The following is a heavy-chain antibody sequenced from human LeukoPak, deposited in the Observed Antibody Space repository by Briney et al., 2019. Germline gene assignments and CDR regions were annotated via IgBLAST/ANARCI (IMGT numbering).Heavy chain of an antibody. CDR1: GFTFDDYG. Sequence: PGGSLRLSXAASGFTFDDYGMSWVRQAPGKGLEWVSGINWNGGSTGYADSVKGRFTISRDNAKNSLYLQMNSLRAEDTALYYCARAEYGYYYYYMDVWGKGTTDTVSS. D-gene: IGHD2/OR15-2a*01. CDR3: ARAEYGYYYYYMDV. V-gene: IGHV3-20*04. CDR2: INWNGGST. J-gene: IGHJ6*03.